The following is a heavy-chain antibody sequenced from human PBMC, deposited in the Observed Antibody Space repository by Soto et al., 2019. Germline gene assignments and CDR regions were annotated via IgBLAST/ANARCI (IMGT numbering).Heavy chain of an antibody. D-gene: IGHD3-16*02. J-gene: IGHJ3*02. V-gene: IGHV4-4*02. CDR1: GDSISRSYW. CDR2: IYHSGST. Sequence: SETLSLTCAVSGDSISRSYWWSXVXQXPGRVLEWIGEIYHSGSTIYNPSLQSRVTLSVDKSKNEFSLKMSSVTAADTAVYYCTSKFGQLSADAFDIWGQGTMVTVSS. CDR3: TSKFGQLSADAFDI.